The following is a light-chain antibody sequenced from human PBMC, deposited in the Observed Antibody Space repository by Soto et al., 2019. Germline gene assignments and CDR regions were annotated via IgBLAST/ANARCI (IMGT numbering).Light chain of an antibody. CDR2: GAS. CDR3: QQYGRSPWT. V-gene: IGKV3-20*01. CDR1: QSVSSNY. Sequence: EIVLTQSPGTVSLSPGERATLSCRASQSVSSNYVAWFQQKPGQAPRLLIYGASSRATGIPDRFSGSGSGTDFTLSISGLEPEDFAVYYCQQYGRSPWTFGHGTKVDFK. J-gene: IGKJ1*01.